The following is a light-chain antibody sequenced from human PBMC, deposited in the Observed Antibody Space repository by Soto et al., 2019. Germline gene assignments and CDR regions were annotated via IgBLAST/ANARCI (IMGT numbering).Light chain of an antibody. CDR1: SSDVGAYNF. J-gene: IGLJ1*01. Sequence: QAVVTQPASVSGSPGQSITISCTGTSSDVGAYNFVSWHQQHPGKAPKLMIYNVYDRPSGISYRFSGSKSGNTASLTISGLQGDDEADYYCSSYTVSRTYVFGTGTKVTVL. CDR3: SSYTVSRTYV. V-gene: IGLV2-14*03. CDR2: NVY.